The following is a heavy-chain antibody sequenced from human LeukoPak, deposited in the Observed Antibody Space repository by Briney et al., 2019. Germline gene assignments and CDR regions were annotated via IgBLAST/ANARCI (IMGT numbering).Heavy chain of an antibody. CDR3: ARDYADYVGFFFFDH. CDR1: EFTFSRYA. V-gene: IGHV3-23*01. D-gene: IGHD4-17*01. Sequence: PGGSLRLSCAASEFTFSRYAMSWLRLAPGKGLEWVSSISDSGGSTYYADSAKGRFTISRDNSKNTPYLQMDSLRAEDTAVYYCARDYADYVGFFFFDHWGQGTLVTVSS. CDR2: ISDSGGST. J-gene: IGHJ4*02.